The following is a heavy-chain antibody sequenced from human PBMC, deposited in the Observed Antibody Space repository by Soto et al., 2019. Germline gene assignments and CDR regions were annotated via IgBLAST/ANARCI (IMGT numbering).Heavy chain of an antibody. D-gene: IGHD1-26*01. V-gene: IGHV4-31*03. CDR3: ARNRKSSGGYFGDAYDP. J-gene: IGHJ5*02. CDR1: GASMSSGGYY. CDR2: MYYSGNS. Sequence: QVQLQESGPGLVEPSQTLSLTCSVSGASMSSGGYYWSWIRQFPGKGLEFIGYMYYSGNSNYNPSLKSRMSISMDRPRNQFSLSLRSVTAADTAVYYCARNRKSSGGYFGDAYDPWGQGILVSVSS.